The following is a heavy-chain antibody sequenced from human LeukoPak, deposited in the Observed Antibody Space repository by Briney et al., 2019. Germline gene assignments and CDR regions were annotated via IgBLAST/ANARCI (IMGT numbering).Heavy chain of an antibody. CDR2: ISSSGSTI. CDR3: SRALMTTRPLYYYYYYMDV. J-gene: IGHJ6*03. Sequence: PGGSLRLSCAASGFTFSSYELNWVRQAPGKGLEWVSYISSSGSTIYYADSVKGRFTISRDNAKNSLYLQMNSLRAEDTAVYYCSRALMTTRPLYYYYYYMDVWGKGTTVTVSS. D-gene: IGHD4-11*01. CDR1: GFTFSSYE. V-gene: IGHV3-48*03.